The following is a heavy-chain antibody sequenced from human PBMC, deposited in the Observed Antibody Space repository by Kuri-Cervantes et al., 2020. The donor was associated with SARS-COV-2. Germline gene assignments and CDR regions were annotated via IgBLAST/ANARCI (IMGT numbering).Heavy chain of an antibody. CDR1: GASISSSTYY. V-gene: IGHV4-39*01. D-gene: IGHD2-2*01. Sequence: SETLSLTCTVSGASISSSTYYWGWIRQSPGKGLEWLGSIYESGDTYYSSSLKSRLSLSVDTSKNQFSLKLNSVTAADTAVYYCARHCRPGFVVVPAAVDFWGQGTLVTVSS. CDR2: IYESGDT. J-gene: IGHJ4*02. CDR3: ARHCRPGFVVVPAAVDF.